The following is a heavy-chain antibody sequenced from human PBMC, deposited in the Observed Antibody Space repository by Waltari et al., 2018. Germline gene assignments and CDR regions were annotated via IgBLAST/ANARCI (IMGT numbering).Heavy chain of an antibody. CDR1: GFTFSNAW. D-gene: IGHD2-2*01. V-gene: IGHV3-15*01. Sequence: EVQLVESGGGLVKPGGSLRLSCAASGFTFSNAWMSWVRQAQGKGLEWVGRIKSETDGGTTDYAAPVKGRFTISRDDSKNTLYLQMNSLKTEDTAVYYCTTGKDIVVVPAAKKLNDAFDIWGQGTMVTVSS. CDR3: TTGKDIVVVPAAKKLNDAFDI. CDR2: IKSETDGGTT. J-gene: IGHJ3*02.